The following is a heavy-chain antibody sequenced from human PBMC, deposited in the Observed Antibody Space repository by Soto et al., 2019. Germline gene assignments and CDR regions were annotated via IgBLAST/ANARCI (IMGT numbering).Heavy chain of an antibody. CDR2: ISGSGGNL. Sequence: GGSLRLSCAASGFTFSNAWMSWVRQAPGKGPDWVSYISGSGGNLYYADSVKGRFTISRDNSQNTLNLQMNSLRAEDTAAYYCVKDGDDNRPPDAFDIWGQGTMVTVSS. J-gene: IGHJ3*02. CDR1: GFTFSNAW. D-gene: IGHD3-22*01. V-gene: IGHV3-23*01. CDR3: VKDGDDNRPPDAFDI.